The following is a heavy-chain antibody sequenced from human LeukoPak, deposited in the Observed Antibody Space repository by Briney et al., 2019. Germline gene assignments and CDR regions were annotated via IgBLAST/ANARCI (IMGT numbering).Heavy chain of an antibody. D-gene: IGHD4-17*01. V-gene: IGHV3-9*01. CDR1: GFTFDDYA. Sequence: PPGGSLRLSCAASGFTFDDYAMHWVRQAPGKGLEWVSGISWNSGSIGYADSVKGRFTISRDNAKNSLYLQMNSLRAEDTALYYCAKDGPDYGDLYYFDYWGQGTLVTVSS. CDR2: ISWNSGSI. J-gene: IGHJ4*02. CDR3: AKDGPDYGDLYYFDY.